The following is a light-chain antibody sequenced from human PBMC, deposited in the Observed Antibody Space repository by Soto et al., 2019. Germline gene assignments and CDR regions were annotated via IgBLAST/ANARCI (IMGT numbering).Light chain of an antibody. CDR2: DVD. V-gene: IGLV2-14*01. J-gene: IGLJ2*01. CDR3: SSYRSGSTLV. CDR1: SSDVGGSNY. Sequence: QYALTQPASVSGSPGQSITISCTGTSSDVGGSNYVSWYQQHPGKAPKLMIYDVDDRPSGISNRFSGSKSGNTASLTISGLKAEDEADYYCSSYRSGSTLVFGGGTKLTVL.